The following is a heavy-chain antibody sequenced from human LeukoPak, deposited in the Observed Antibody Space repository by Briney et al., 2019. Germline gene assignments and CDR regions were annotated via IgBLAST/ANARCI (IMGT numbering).Heavy chain of an antibody. J-gene: IGHJ5*02. D-gene: IGHD2-2*01. CDR2: IYYNGNT. V-gene: IGHV4-39*07. Sequence: SETLSLTCTVSGGAISSDNYYWGWIRQAPGKGLEWIGRIYYNGNTYYNPSLKSRVTISIDTSSNQFSLNLRSVSAADTAVYYCARDDCSSTSCPNWFDPWGQGTLVTVTS. CDR3: ARDDCSSTSCPNWFDP. CDR1: GGAISSDNYY.